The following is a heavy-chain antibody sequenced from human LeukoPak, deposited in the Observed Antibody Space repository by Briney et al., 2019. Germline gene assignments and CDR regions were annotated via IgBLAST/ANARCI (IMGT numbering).Heavy chain of an antibody. CDR3: AKAFGSGSYIIDH. CDR1: GFTFSSNG. D-gene: IGHD3-10*01. CDR2: MRSDGTNE. J-gene: IGHJ4*02. Sequence: PGGSLRLSCATSGFTFSSNGVHWARQAPGKGLEWVAFMRSDGTNEEYAESVKGRFAISRDNSKNTAYLQMNSLRFEDTAVYYCAKAFGSGSYIIDHWGRGTLVTVSS. V-gene: IGHV3-30*02.